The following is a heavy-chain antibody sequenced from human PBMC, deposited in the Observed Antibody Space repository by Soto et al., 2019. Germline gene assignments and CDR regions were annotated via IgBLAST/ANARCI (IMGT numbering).Heavy chain of an antibody. D-gene: IGHD6-19*01. Sequence: QLQLQESGSGLVKPSQTLSLTCAVSGGSISSGGYSWSWIRQPPGKGLEWIGYIYHSGSTYYNPSLKSRVTISVDRSKNQFPLKLSSVTAADTAVYYCARNLSPGVAVLDGGVAFDIWGQGTMVTVSS. CDR1: GGSISSGGYS. V-gene: IGHV4-30-2*01. CDR3: ARNLSPGVAVLDGGVAFDI. CDR2: IYHSGST. J-gene: IGHJ3*02.